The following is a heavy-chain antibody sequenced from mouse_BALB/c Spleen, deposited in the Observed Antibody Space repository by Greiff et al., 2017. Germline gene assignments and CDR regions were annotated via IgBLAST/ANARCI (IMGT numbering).Heavy chain of an antibody. V-gene: IGHV5-17*02. Sequence: EVNLVESGGGLVQPGGSRKLSCAASGFTFSSFGMHWVRQAPEKGLEWVAYISSGSSTIYYADTVKGRFTISRDNPKNTLFLQMTSLRSEDTAMYYCARSDGNPGWFAYWGQGTLVTVSA. CDR1: GFTFSSFG. CDR3: ARSDGNPGWFAY. CDR2: ISSGSSTI. D-gene: IGHD2-1*01. J-gene: IGHJ3*01.